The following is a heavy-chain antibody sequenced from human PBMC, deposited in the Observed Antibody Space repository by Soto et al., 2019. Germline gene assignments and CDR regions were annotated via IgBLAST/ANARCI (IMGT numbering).Heavy chain of an antibody. D-gene: IGHD3-10*01. CDR2: LTGSSSNL. Sequence: HPGGSLRLSCAASGFSFRNYAMSWVRQSPGKGLEWISTLTGSSSNLYYADSVKGRFAISRDNSRNTLYLQMNSLTAEDTAVYYCANGRATYGLLTHDYWGQGTLVTVSS. CDR1: GFSFRNYA. J-gene: IGHJ4*02. V-gene: IGHV3-23*01. CDR3: ANGRATYGLLTHDY.